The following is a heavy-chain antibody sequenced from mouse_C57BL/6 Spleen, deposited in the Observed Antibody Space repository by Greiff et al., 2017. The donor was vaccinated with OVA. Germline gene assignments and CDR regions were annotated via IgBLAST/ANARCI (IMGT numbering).Heavy chain of an antibody. CDR2: IDPETGGT. D-gene: IGHD1-1*01. Sequence: QVQLKQSGAELVRPGASVTLSCKASGYTFTDYEMHWVKQTPVHGLEWIGAIDPETGGTAYNQKFKGKAILTADKSSSTAYMELRSLTSEDSAVYYCTRGRVDYGSSYDYAMDYWGQGTSVTVSA. V-gene: IGHV1-15*01. J-gene: IGHJ4*01. CDR3: TRGRVDYGSSYDYAMDY. CDR1: GYTFTDYE.